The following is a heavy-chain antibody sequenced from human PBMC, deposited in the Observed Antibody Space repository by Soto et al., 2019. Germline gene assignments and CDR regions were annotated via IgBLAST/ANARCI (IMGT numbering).Heavy chain of an antibody. CDR3: ARDSRGYYDFWSGPRASYGMDV. D-gene: IGHD3-3*01. Sequence: SVKVSCKASGYTFTSYGISWVRQAPGQGLEWMGGIIPIFGTANYAQKFQGRVTITADESTSTAYMELSSLRSEDTAVYYCARDSRGYYDFWSGPRASYGMDVWGQGTTVTVSS. J-gene: IGHJ6*02. CDR2: IIPIFGTA. V-gene: IGHV1-69*13. CDR1: GYTFTSYG.